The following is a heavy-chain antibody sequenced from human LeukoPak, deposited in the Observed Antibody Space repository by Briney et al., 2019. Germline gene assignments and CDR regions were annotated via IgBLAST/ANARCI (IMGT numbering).Heavy chain of an antibody. D-gene: IGHD1-26*01. CDR2: INRDGNTI. V-gene: IGHV3-74*01. J-gene: IGHJ3*02. CDR3: ARGATGAFDI. Sequence: AGGSLRLSCAASGFTFSIYWMHWVRQAPGKGLVWVSHINRDGNTITYADSVKGRFTISRDNSKITLYLQMNSLRAEDTAVYYCARGATGAFDIWGQGTMVTVSS. CDR1: GFTFSIYW.